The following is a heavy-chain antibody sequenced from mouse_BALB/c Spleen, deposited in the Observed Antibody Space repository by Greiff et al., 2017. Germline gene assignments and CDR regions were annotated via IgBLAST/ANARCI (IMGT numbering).Heavy chain of an antibody. J-gene: IGHJ4*01. Sequence: VQLQQSGAELMKPWASVKISCKATGYTFSSYWIEWVKQRPGHGLEWIGEILPGSGSTNYNEKFKGTATFTADTSSNTAYMQLSSLTSEDSAVYYCARGRRRYAMDYWGQGTSVTVSS. CDR2: ILPGSGST. D-gene: IGHD3-3*01. V-gene: IGHV1-9*01. CDR1: GYTFSSYW. CDR3: ARGRRRYAMDY.